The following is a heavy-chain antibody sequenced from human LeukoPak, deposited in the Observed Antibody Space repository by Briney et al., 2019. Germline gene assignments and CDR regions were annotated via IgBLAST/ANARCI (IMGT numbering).Heavy chain of an antibody. CDR1: GLTFSSHG. V-gene: IGHV3-23*01. CDR2: ISIGGDTT. CDR3: AKEIRPNDC. Sequence: GGSLRLSCAASGLTFSSHGMCWVRQAPGRGLEWVSSISIGGDTTYSDSVKGRFTISRDNSKNTLYLQLDSLRAEDTAIYYCAKEIRPNDCWGQGTLVTVSS. J-gene: IGHJ4*02. D-gene: IGHD4-17*01.